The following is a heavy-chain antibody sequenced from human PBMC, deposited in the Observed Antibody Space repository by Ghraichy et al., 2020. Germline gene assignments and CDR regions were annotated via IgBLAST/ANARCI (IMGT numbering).Heavy chain of an antibody. CDR3: GRDLRGNRQLYGLDV. Sequence: SETLSLTCTVSGGSISTYFWNWIRQPPGKGLEWIGYIVYSGATTYNPPLKRRVTMSVNTSKNQFSLKLTAVTAAATAVYYWGRDLRGNRQLYGLDVRGQGNPVPVSS. V-gene: IGHV4-59*01. J-gene: IGHJ6*01. D-gene: IGHD1-1*01. CDR2: IVYSGAT. CDR1: GGSISTYF.